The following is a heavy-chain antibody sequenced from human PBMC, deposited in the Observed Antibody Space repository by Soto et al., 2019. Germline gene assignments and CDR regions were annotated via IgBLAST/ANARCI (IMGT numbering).Heavy chain of an antibody. J-gene: IGHJ5*02. Sequence: QVQLVQSGAEVKKPGASVKVSCKASGYTFTNYGISWVRQATGQGLEWMGWVSTNSGHTDYAQKFRGRVTMTTDTSTTTAYMELRSPRSDDTAVYYCAREEYRQLDHWGQGTLVTVSS. D-gene: IGHD3-16*02. V-gene: IGHV1-18*01. CDR3: AREEYRQLDH. CDR2: VSTNSGHT. CDR1: GYTFTNYG.